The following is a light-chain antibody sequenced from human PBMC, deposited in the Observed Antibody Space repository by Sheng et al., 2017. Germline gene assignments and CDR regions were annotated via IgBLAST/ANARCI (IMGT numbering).Light chain of an antibody. Sequence: DIQMTQSPSTLSASVGDRVTITCRASQSISSWLAWYQQKPGKAPKLLIYAASTLQSGVPSRFSGSGSGTEFTLTISSLQPEDFATYYCQHLNTYLFTFGPGTTVDIK. CDR1: QSISSW. CDR2: AAS. CDR3: QHLNTYLFT. V-gene: IGKV1-5*01. J-gene: IGKJ3*01.